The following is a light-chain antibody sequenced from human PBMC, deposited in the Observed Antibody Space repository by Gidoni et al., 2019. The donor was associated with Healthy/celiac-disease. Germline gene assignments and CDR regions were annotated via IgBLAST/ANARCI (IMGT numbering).Light chain of an antibody. CDR1: QSISSY. Sequence: DIAITQSSSSLSESVGDRVTITCRASQSISSYLNWYQQKPGKAPKLLIYAASSLQSGVPSRFSGSGSGTDFTLTISSLQPEDFATYYCQQSYSTLWTFGQGTKVEIK. CDR2: AAS. CDR3: QQSYSTLWT. J-gene: IGKJ1*01. V-gene: IGKV1-39*01.